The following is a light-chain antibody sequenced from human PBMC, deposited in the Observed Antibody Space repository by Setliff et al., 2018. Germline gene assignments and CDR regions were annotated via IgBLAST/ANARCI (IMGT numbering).Light chain of an antibody. J-gene: IGLJ1*01. CDR3: SSYTGTYV. CDR2: DVS. CDR1: SSDVGGYNY. Sequence: SALTQPASVSGSPGQSITISCTGTSSDVGGYNYVSWYQQHPGKAPKLMIYDVSNRPSGVSNRFSGSKSGNTASLTISGLQAEDEADYYCSSYTGTYVFGSGTKV. V-gene: IGLV2-14*03.